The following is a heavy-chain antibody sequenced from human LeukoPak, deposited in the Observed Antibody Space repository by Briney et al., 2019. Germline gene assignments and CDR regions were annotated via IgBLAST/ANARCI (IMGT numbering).Heavy chain of an antibody. D-gene: IGHD6-13*01. Sequence: ASVKVSCKPSGYTFTGYYMNWVRQAPGQGLEWMGWINPNSGGTNYAQKFQGRVTMTRDTSIRTAYMEVSRLRSDDTAVYYCARGEQQLVYFDYWGQGTLVTVSS. CDR1: GYTFTGYY. V-gene: IGHV1-2*02. CDR2: INPNSGGT. CDR3: ARGEQQLVYFDY. J-gene: IGHJ4*02.